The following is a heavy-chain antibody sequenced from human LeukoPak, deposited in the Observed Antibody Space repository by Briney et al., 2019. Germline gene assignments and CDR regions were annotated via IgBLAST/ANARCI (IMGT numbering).Heavy chain of an antibody. CDR2: INHSGST. CDR1: GGSISSSSYY. Sequence: XSXTXXVSGGSISSSSYYWGWIRQPPGKGLEWIEEINHSGSTNYNPSRKRRITISVDTSKNQFSLKLSSVTAADTAVYYCARLPRALYWGQGTLVTVSS. V-gene: IGHV4-39*07. CDR3: ARLPRALY. D-gene: IGHD2-2*01. J-gene: IGHJ4*02.